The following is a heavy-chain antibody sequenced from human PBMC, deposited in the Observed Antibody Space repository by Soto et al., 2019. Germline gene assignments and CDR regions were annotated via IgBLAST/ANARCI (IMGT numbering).Heavy chain of an antibody. CDR2: ISYDGSNK. D-gene: IGHD2-15*01. CDR3: AKDQATPLYCSGGSCPAGHEKYYFDY. CDR1: GFTFSSYG. J-gene: IGHJ4*02. Sequence: GGSLRLSCAASGFTFSSYGMHWVRQAPGKGLEWVAVISYDGSNKYYADSVKGRFTISRDNSKNTLYLQMNSLRAEDTAVYYCAKDQATPLYCSGGSCPAGHEKYYFDYWGQGTLVTVSS. V-gene: IGHV3-30*18.